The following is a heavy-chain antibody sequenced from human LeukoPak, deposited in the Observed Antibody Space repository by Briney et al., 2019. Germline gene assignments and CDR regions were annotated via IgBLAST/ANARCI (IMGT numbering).Heavy chain of an antibody. CDR3: AKNTMIVVVYSYMDV. D-gene: IGHD3-22*01. CDR2: ISGSGGST. CDR1: GFTFSSYA. J-gene: IGHJ6*03. V-gene: IGHV3-23*01. Sequence: HPGGSLRLSCAASGFTFSSYAMSWVRQAPGKGLEWVSAISGSGGSTYYADSVKGRFTISRDNSKNTLYLQMNSLRAEDTAVYYCAKNTMIVVVYSYMDVWGKGTTVTVSS.